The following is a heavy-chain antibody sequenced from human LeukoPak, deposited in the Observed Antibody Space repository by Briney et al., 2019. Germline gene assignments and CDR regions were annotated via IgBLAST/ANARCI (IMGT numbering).Heavy chain of an antibody. D-gene: IGHD6-19*01. CDR1: GFSLRSYT. CDR3: ARVAVAGPTGWFDS. J-gene: IGHJ5*01. Sequence: PGGSLRLSCAASGFSLRSYTVTWVRQAPGKGLEWVSSISSTSAYIYYAESVKGRFSISRDNVDNVVHLQMSSLRNEDTAFYYCARVAVAGPTGWFDSWGQGTLVTVSS. V-gene: IGHV3-21*01. CDR2: ISSTSAYI.